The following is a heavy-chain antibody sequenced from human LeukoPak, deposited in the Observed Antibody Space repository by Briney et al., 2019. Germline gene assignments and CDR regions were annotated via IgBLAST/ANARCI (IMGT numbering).Heavy chain of an antibody. CDR2: IYFSGNT. V-gene: IGHV4-59*08. Sequence: SETLSLTCAVSGASISSYYWSWSRQPPGKGLEWIGYIYFSGNTNYNPSLKSRVTISVDTSKNQFSLKLSSVTAADTAVYYCARGATTFDYWGQGTLVTVSS. CDR1: GASISSYY. D-gene: IGHD5-12*01. CDR3: ARGATTFDY. J-gene: IGHJ4*02.